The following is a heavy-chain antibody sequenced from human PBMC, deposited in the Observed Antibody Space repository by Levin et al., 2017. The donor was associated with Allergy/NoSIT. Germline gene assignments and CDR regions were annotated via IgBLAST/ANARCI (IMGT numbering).Heavy chain of an antibody. CDR3: ARPLYYDILTGPMGYLDV. CDR2: ISAYNGNT. D-gene: IGHD3-9*01. CDR1: GYTFTSYG. V-gene: IGHV1-18*01. J-gene: IGHJ6*03. Sequence: ASVKVSCKASGYTFTSYGISWVRQAPGQGLEWMGWISAYNGNTNYAQKLQGRVTMTTDTSTSTAYMELRSLRSDDTAVYYCARPLYYDILTGPMGYLDVWGKGTTVTVSS.